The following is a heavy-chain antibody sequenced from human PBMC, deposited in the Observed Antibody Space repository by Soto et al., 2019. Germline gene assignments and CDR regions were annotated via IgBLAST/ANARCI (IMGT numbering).Heavy chain of an antibody. CDR1: GYSFTSYW. D-gene: IGHD2-21*02. CDR2: IYPGDSDT. CDR3: ASERLCGADCYFFDN. J-gene: IGHJ4*02. Sequence: GESLKISCKGSGYSFTSYWIGWVRQMPGKGLEWMGIIYPGDSDTRYSPSFQGQVTISADKSISTAYLQWSSLKASDTAMYYCASERLCGADCYFFDNWGQGTQVTVSS. V-gene: IGHV5-51*01.